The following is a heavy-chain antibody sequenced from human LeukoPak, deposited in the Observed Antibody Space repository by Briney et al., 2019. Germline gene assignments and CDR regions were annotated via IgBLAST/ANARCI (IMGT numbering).Heavy chain of an antibody. Sequence: GGSLRLSCAASGFAFSSYSMNWVRQAPGKGLEWVSSISSSSTYIYYADSVKGRFTISRDNAKNSLHLQMNSLRAEDTAVYYCARNRYGSSLDAFDIWGQGTVVTVSS. CDR1: GFAFSSYS. V-gene: IGHV3-21*01. D-gene: IGHD6-13*01. CDR2: ISSSSTYI. J-gene: IGHJ3*02. CDR3: ARNRYGSSLDAFDI.